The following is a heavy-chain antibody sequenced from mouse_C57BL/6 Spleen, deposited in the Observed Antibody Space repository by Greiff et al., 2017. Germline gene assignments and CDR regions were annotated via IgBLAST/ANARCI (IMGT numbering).Heavy chain of an antibody. Sequence: VQLQQPGAELVMPGASVKLSCKASGYTFTSYWMHWVKQRPGQGLEWIGEIDPSDSYTNYNQKFKGKSTLTVDKSSSTAYMQLSSLTSEDSAVYYCARSRDYSSWFAYWGQGTLVTVSA. CDR2: IDPSDSYT. V-gene: IGHV1-69*01. CDR3: ARSRDYSSWFAY. J-gene: IGHJ3*01. CDR1: GYTFTSYW. D-gene: IGHD1-1*01.